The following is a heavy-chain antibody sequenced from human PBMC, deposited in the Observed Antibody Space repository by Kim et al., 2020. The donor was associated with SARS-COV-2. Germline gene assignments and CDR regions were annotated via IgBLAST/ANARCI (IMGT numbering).Heavy chain of an antibody. D-gene: IGHD1-26*01. CDR3: ARAVIVGATVDY. Sequence: YYYPALKRRVTISVDTSKNQCSLKLSSVTAADTAVYYCARAVIVGATVDYWGQGTLVTVSS. J-gene: IGHJ4*02. V-gene: IGHV4-39*01.